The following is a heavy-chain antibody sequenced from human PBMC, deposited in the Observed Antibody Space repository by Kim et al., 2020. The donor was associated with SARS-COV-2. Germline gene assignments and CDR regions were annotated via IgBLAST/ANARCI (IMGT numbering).Heavy chain of an antibody. V-gene: IGHV4-59*13. CDR2: IYYSGST. D-gene: IGHD2-15*01. Sequence: SETLSLTCTVSGGSISSYYWSWIRQPPGKGLEWIGYIYYSGSTNYNPSLKSRVTISVDTSKNQFSLKLSSVTAADTAVYYCAILLPWGWFDPWGQGTLVT. CDR3: AILLPWGWFDP. CDR1: GGSISSYY. J-gene: IGHJ5*02.